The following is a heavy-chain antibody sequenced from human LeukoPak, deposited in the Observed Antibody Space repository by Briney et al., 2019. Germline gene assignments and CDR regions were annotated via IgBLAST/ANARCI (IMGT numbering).Heavy chain of an antibody. CDR3: ARTYYDFWSGSPHFDY. V-gene: IGHV4-59*01. J-gene: IGHJ4*02. CDR1: GGSISSYY. CDR2: IYYSGST. D-gene: IGHD3-3*01. Sequence: PSETLSLPCTVSGGSISSYYWSWIRQPPGKGLEWIGYIYYSGSTNYNPSLKSRVTISVDTSKNQFSLKLSSVTAADTAVYYCARTYYDFWSGSPHFDYWGQGTLVTVSS.